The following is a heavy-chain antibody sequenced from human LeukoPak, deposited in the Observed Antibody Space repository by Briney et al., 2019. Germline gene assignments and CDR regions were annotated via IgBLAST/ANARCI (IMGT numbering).Heavy chain of an antibody. CDR1: GGSISSGSYY. V-gene: IGHV4-61*02. CDR3: ARAPLYHYDSSGYLFDY. Sequence: SQTLSLTCTVSGGSISSGSYYWSWLRQPAGKGLEWIGRICTSGGTNYNPSLKSRVTISVDTSKNEFSLKLSSVTAADTAVYYCARAPLYHYDSSGYLFDYWGQGTLVTVSS. J-gene: IGHJ4*02. CDR2: ICTSGGT. D-gene: IGHD3-22*01.